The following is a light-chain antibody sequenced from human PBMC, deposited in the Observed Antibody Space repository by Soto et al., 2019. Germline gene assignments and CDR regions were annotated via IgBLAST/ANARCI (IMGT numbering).Light chain of an antibody. V-gene: IGLV1-47*01. Sequence: SVLTQPPSASGTPGQRVTLSCSGSSSNIGSNYVYWYQQLPGTAPKLLIYRNNQRPSGVPDRFSGSKSGTSASLAISGVRSEDEADYYCAAWDDSLSGMVFGGGTKLTVL. CDR3: AAWDDSLSGMV. CDR1: SSNIGSNY. J-gene: IGLJ2*01. CDR2: RNN.